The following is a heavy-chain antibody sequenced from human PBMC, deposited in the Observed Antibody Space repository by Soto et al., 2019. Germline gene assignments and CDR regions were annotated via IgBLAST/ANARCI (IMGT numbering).Heavy chain of an antibody. CDR3: ARGLGGRMDD. CDR2: IIPILGET. CDR1: GTIFSSYT. Sequence: QVQLVQSGAEVKKPGSSVRVSCQASGTIFSSYTISWVRQAPGQGLEWMGRIIPILGETNAAQKFQGRVTLTADKSTNTAYMQLNSLRLEDTAVYYCARGLGGRMDDW. D-gene: IGHD3-16*01. V-gene: IGHV1-69*08. J-gene: IGHJ6*01.